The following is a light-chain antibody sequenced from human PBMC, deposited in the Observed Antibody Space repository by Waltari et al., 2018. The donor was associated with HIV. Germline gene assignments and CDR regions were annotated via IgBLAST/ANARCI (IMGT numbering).Light chain of an antibody. V-gene: IGKV3-15*01. Sequence: ELVMTQSPATLSLSPGERATLSCRAPQSVENKLAWYPQKPGQAPRLLIDEGSSRGTGIPARVRGSGYGTEFTLTSNSLQSEDFARYYGQQYTNWPLFTFGPGTKVEIK. CDR1: QSVENK. CDR3: QQYTNWPLFT. CDR2: EGS. J-gene: IGKJ3*01.